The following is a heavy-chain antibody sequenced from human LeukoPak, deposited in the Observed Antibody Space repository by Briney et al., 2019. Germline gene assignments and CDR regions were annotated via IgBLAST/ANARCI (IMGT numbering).Heavy chain of an antibody. D-gene: IGHD1-26*01. CDR1: GGSISSYY. V-gene: IGHV4-59*01. CDR2: IYYSGST. Sequence: KTGGSLRLSCTVSGGSISSYYWSWIRQPPGKGLEWIGYIYYSGSTSYNPSLKSRVTISVDTSKKQFSLKLSSVTATDTAFYYCARYIVSYPHDAFDIWGQGTMVTVSS. CDR3: ARYIVSYPHDAFDI. J-gene: IGHJ3*02.